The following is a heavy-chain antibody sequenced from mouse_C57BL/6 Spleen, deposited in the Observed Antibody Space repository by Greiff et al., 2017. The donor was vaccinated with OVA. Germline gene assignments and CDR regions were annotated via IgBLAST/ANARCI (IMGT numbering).Heavy chain of an antibody. CDR2: IYPRSGNT. CDR1: GYTFTSYG. CDR3: ARDGTTVVAPYAMDY. J-gene: IGHJ4*01. Sequence: VQLQQSGAELARPGASVKLSCKASGYTFTSYGISWVKQRTGQGLEWIGEIYPRSGNTYYNEKFKGKATLTADKSSSTAYMELRSLTSEDSAVYFCARDGTTVVAPYAMDYWGQGTSVTVSS. V-gene: IGHV1-81*01. D-gene: IGHD1-1*01.